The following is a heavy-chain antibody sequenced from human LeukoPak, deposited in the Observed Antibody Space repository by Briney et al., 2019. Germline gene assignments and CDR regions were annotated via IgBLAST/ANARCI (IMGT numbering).Heavy chain of an antibody. Sequence: GGSLRLSCATSGFTFSDYYMSWIRQAPGKGLEWVSYISSSSSYTNYADSVKGRFTISRDNAKNSLYLQMNSLRAEDTAVYYCARGSGSYGAFDIWGQGTMVTVSS. J-gene: IGHJ3*02. CDR1: GFTFSDYY. D-gene: IGHD1-26*01. V-gene: IGHV3-11*05. CDR2: ISSSSSYT. CDR3: ARGSGSYGAFDI.